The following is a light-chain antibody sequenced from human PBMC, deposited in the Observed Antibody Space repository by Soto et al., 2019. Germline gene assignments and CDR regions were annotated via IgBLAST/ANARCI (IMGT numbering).Light chain of an antibody. J-gene: IGLJ1*01. V-gene: IGLV2-8*01. CDR3: SSYAGSNNPYV. CDR2: EVS. Sequence: QSVLTQPPSASGSPGQSVTISCTGTSSDVGGYNYVSWYQQHPGKAPKLMIYEVSKRPSGVPDRFSGSKSGNTASLTVSGLQAEDEADYYCSSYAGSNNPYVFGTGTKVT. CDR1: SSDVGGYNY.